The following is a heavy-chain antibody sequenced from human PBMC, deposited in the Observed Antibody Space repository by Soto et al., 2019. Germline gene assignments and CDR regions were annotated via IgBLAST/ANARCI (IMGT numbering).Heavy chain of an antibody. V-gene: IGHV1-2*02. CDR1: GYTFTGYY. Sequence: ASVNVSFKSSGYTFTGYYMHWVRQAPGQGLEWMGWINPNSGGTNYAQKFQGRVTMTRDTSISTAYMELSRLRSDDTAVYYCARDREVRGKIYGMDVWGQGTTVTVSS. CDR2: INPNSGGT. J-gene: IGHJ6*02. D-gene: IGHD3-10*01. CDR3: ARDREVRGKIYGMDV.